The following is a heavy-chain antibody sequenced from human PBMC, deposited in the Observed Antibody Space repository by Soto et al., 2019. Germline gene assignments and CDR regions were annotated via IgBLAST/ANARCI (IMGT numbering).Heavy chain of an antibody. D-gene: IGHD5-18*01. V-gene: IGHV5-51*01. CDR2: IYPGDSDT. J-gene: IGHJ6*02. CDR3: ARPVDTAMPSGGMDV. Sequence: RGESLKISCKGSGYSFTSYWIGWVRQMPGKGLEWMGIIYPGDSDTRYSPSFQGQVTISADKSISTAYLQWSSLKASDTAMYYCARPVDTAMPSGGMDVWGQGTTVTVSS. CDR1: GYSFTSYW.